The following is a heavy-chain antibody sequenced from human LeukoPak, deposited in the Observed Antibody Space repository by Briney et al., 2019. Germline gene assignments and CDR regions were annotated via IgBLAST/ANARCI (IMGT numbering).Heavy chain of an antibody. D-gene: IGHD2-15*01. CDR2: IRSKAYGGTT. CDR1: GFTFGDYA. Sequence: GGSLRLSCTASGFTFGDYAMSWFRQAPGKGLEWVGFIRSKAYGGTTEYAASVKGRFTISRDDSKSIAYLQMNSLKTEDTAVYYCTRDGGDVVVAATFDYWGQGTLVTVSS. CDR3: TRDGGDVVVAATFDY. V-gene: IGHV3-49*03. J-gene: IGHJ4*02.